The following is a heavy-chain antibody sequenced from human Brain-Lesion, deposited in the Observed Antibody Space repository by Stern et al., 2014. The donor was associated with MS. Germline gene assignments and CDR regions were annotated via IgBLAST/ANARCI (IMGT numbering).Heavy chain of an antibody. D-gene: IGHD6-19*01. CDR2: IYSSGSP. V-gene: IGHV4-39*01. CDR1: GDSISSRHYY. Sequence: QVQLVESGPGLVKPSETLSLTCIVSGDSISSRHYYWGWIRQPPGKGLQWIGSIYSSGSPYYSPSLKSRVTMSVDTSRNHFSLKLASVTAADTAIYYCARHIAVASTWVRWFDPWGPGTLVTVSS. J-gene: IGHJ5*02. CDR3: ARHIAVASTWVRWFDP.